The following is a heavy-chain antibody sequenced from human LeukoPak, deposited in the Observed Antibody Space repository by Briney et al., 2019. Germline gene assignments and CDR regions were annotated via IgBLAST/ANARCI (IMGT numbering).Heavy chain of an antibody. D-gene: IGHD4-11*01. V-gene: IGHV3-30*02. CDR3: AKEKNDYSDYSYMDV. J-gene: IGHJ6*03. CDR1: GFTFSNYG. CDR2: IRYGGSNK. Sequence: GGSLRLSCAASGFTFSNYGMHWVPQAPAKGLEWLTFIRYGGSNKYCGDSVEGRFTLSRDNTKNTLYLQKNSLRAEDTAAYYCAKEKNDYSDYSYMDVWGKGTTVTVSS.